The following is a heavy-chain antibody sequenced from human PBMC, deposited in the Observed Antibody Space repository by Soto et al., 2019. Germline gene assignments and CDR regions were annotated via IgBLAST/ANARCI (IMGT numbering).Heavy chain of an antibody. D-gene: IGHD5-12*01. Sequence: EAQLLESGGELIQPGGSLRLSCAASGFTYSSHGMSWVRQAPGKGLEWIAGMSRGGGSTYYADSVKGRFTISRDNSKNTLDLIMNSLRVEDTALYYCARDGKYRTDSFDTWGQGTMVTVSS. CDR2: MSRGGGST. J-gene: IGHJ3*02. V-gene: IGHV3-23*01. CDR1: GFTYSSHG. CDR3: ARDGKYRTDSFDT.